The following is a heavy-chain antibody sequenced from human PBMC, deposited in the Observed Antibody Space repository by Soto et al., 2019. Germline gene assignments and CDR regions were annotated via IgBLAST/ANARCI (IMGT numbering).Heavy chain of an antibody. Sequence: SETLSLTGTVSGGSISSYYWSWIRQPPGKGLEWIGYIYYSGSTNYNPSLKSRVTISVDTSKNQFSLKLSSVTAADTAVYYCAAAGGYRSSQWFDPSGQGTLLTLSS. D-gene: IGHD3-16*02. CDR3: AAAGGYRSSQWFDP. J-gene: IGHJ5*02. CDR1: GGSISSYY. V-gene: IGHV4-59*01. CDR2: IYYSGST.